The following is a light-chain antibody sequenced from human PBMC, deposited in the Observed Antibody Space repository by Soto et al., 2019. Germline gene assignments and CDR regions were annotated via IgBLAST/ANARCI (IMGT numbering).Light chain of an antibody. J-gene: IGLJ2*01. CDR1: SSNIGGNI. CDR3: AAWDDSLNGVV. CDR2: GND. Sequence: QSVLTQPPSASGNPGQRVTISCSGSSSNIGGNIVNWYQQLPGTAPKLLIFGNDQRPSWVPDRFSGSKSGTSASLAISGLQSEDEANYYCAAWDDSLNGVVFGGGTKLTVL. V-gene: IGLV1-44*01.